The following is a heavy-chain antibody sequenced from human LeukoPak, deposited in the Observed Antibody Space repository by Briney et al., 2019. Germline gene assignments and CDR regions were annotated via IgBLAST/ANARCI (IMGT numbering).Heavy chain of an antibody. V-gene: IGHV4-61*02. D-gene: IGHD6-13*01. J-gene: IGHJ5*02. Sequence: PSETLSLTCTVSGGSISSNSYYWSWIRQPAGKGLEWIGRIYTSGSTNYNPSLKSRVTMSVDTSKNQFSLKLSSVTAADTAVYYCAGSRAAAGTSDWFDPWGQGTLVTVSS. CDR1: GGSISSNSYY. CDR2: IYTSGST. CDR3: AGSRAAAGTSDWFDP.